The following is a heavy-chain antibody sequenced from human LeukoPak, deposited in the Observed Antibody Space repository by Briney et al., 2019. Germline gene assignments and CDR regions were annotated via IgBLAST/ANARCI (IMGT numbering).Heavy chain of an antibody. J-gene: IGHJ4*02. CDR3: ATLYSGSYSFDY. V-gene: IGHV1-46*01. CDR2: INPSGGST. CDR1: GYAFTSYY. Sequence: GASVKVSCKASGYAFTSYYMHWVRQAPGQGLEWMGIINPSGGSTSYAQKFQGRVTMTRDTSTSTVYMELSSLRSEDTAVYYCATLYSGSYSFDYWGQGTLVTVSS. D-gene: IGHD1-26*01.